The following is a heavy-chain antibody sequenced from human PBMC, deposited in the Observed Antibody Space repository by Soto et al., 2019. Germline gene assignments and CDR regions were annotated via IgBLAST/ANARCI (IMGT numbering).Heavy chain of an antibody. CDR1: GGSISTGDSY. Sequence: PSETLSLPCTVSGGSISTGDSYWSCLRPPPGKGLEWIEYNYYSGSTDYNPSCGSRVTISLDTSKNQFSLKLSSVTAADTAVYYCAREKVPAAIYHTWFDPWGQGTLVTVSS. J-gene: IGHJ5*02. CDR3: AREKVPAAIYHTWFDP. CDR2: NYYSGST. D-gene: IGHD2-2*02. V-gene: IGHV4-30-4*01.